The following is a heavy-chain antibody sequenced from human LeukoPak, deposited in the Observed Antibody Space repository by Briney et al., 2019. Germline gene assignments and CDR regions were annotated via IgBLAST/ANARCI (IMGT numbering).Heavy chain of an antibody. D-gene: IGHD4-17*01. J-gene: IGHJ5*02. CDR2: IYYSGST. CDR3: ARAPPTDYGDPGYLDP. V-gene: IGHV4-31*03. CDR1: GGSISNGGYY. Sequence: SETLSLTCTVSGGSISNGGYYWSWIRQHPGKGLEWIGYIYYSGSTYYNPSLKSRVTISVDTSKNRFSLKLSSVTAADTAIYYCARAPPTDYGDPGYLDPWGQGTLVTVSS.